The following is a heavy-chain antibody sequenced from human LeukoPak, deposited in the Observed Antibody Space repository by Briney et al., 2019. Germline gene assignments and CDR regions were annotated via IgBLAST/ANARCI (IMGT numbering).Heavy chain of an antibody. CDR1: GFTFSSYG. V-gene: IGHV3-30*18. J-gene: IGHJ4*02. Sequence: PGGSLRLSCAASGFTFSSYGMHWVRQAPGKGLEWVAVISYDGSNKYYADSVKGRFTISRDNSKNTLYLQMNSLRAEDTAVYYCAKDPSYGFFDYWGQGTLVTVSS. D-gene: IGHD3-10*01. CDR2: ISYDGSNK. CDR3: AKDPSYGFFDY.